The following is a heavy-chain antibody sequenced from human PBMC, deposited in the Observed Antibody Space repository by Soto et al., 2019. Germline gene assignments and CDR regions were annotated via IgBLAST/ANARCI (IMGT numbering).Heavy chain of an antibody. Sequence: QITLKESGPTLVKPTQTLTLTCTFSGFSLSTSGVGVGWIRQPPGKALEWLALIYGDDDKRYSPSLKSRLTITKDTSKNQVVLTMTNMDPVDTATYYCAHVLRAAAEVYYYYGMDVWGQGTTVTVSS. V-gene: IGHV2-5*02. D-gene: IGHD6-13*01. CDR3: AHVLRAAAEVYYYYGMDV. CDR2: IYGDDDK. J-gene: IGHJ6*02. CDR1: GFSLSTSGVG.